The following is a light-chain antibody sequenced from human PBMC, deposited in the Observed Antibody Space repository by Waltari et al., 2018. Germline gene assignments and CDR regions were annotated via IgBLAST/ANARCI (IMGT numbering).Light chain of an antibody. CDR3: QQSYDTPRT. CDR2: AAS. J-gene: IGKJ1*01. V-gene: IGKV1-39*01. Sequence: DFQMTQSPSSLSASVGDRVPITCRASQYLNTYLNWYPQKPGKGPKLLIYAASTLQRGVPSRFSGSGSGTDFTFTISSLQLEDFATYYCQQSYDTPRTFGQGTKVEVK. CDR1: QYLNTY.